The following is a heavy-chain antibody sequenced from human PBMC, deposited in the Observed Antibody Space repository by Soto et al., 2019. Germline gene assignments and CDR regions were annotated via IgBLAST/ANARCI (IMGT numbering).Heavy chain of an antibody. CDR1: GGSISSYY. CDR2: IYYSGST. CDR3: ARATYYYGSGSYEHGMDV. Sequence: LSLTCTVSGGSISSYYWSWIRQPPGKGLEWIGYIYYSGSTNYNPSLKSRVTISVDTSKNQFSLKLSSVTAADTAVYYCARATYYYGSGSYEHGMDVWGQGTTVTVSS. V-gene: IGHV4-59*01. D-gene: IGHD3-10*01. J-gene: IGHJ6*02.